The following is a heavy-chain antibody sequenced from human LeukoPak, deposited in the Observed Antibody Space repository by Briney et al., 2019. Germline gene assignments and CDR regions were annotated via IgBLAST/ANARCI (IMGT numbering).Heavy chain of an antibody. CDR3: AKLRDFFDSSGQFDY. Sequence: GGSLRLXCAASGFTFSSYAMSWVRQAPGKGLEWVSATSGSGDGTFYADSVKGRFTISRDNSKNTLYLQMNSLRAEDTAIYYCAKLRDFFDSSGQFDYWGQGTLVTVSS. J-gene: IGHJ4*02. CDR2: TSGSGDGT. CDR1: GFTFSSYA. D-gene: IGHD3-22*01. V-gene: IGHV3-23*01.